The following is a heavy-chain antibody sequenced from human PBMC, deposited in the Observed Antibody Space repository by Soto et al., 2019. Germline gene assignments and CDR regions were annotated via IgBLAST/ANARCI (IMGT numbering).Heavy chain of an antibody. Sequence: GGSLRLSCAASGFTFSSYAMSWVRQAPGKGLEWVSAISGSGGSTYYADSVKGRFTISRDNSKNTLYLQMNGLRAEDTAVYYCANGKSSSWNWFDPWGQGTLVTVSS. V-gene: IGHV3-23*01. J-gene: IGHJ5*02. D-gene: IGHD6-13*01. CDR3: ANGKSSSWNWFDP. CDR1: GFTFSSYA. CDR2: ISGSGGST.